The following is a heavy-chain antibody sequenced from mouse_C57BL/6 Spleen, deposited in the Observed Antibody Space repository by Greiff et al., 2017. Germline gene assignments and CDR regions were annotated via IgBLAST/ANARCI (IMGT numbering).Heavy chain of an antibody. CDR3: ASTVVASYYFDY. CDR1: GYTFTSYW. Sequence: QVQLQQPGAELVQPGASVTLSCKASGYTFTSYWMHWVQQRPGRGLEWIGRIDPNSGGTKYNEKFKSKATLTVDKPSSTAYMQLSSLTSEDSAVYYCASTVVASYYFDYWGQGTTLTVSA. J-gene: IGHJ2*01. D-gene: IGHD1-1*01. CDR2: IDPNSGGT. V-gene: IGHV1-72*01.